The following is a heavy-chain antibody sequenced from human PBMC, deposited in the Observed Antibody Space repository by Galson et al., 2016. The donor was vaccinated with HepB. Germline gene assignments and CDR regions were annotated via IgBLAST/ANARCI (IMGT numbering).Heavy chain of an antibody. J-gene: IGHJ2*01. CDR2: IWYDGSNK. V-gene: IGHV3-33*01. CDR3: ARDRSDYYDSLDWNFDL. D-gene: IGHD3-22*01. Sequence: SLRLSCAASGFTFSSSAMHWVRQAPGKGLEWVAVIWYDGSNKYYSDSMKGRFTISRDNSKNTLYLQMNSLRAEDTAVYYCARDRSDYYDSLDWNFDLWGRGTLVTVSS. CDR1: GFTFSSSA.